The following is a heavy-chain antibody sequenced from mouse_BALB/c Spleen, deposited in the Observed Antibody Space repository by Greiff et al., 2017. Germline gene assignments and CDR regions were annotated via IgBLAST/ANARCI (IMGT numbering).Heavy chain of an antibody. Sequence: EVQRVESGGGLVKPGGSLKLSCAASGFTFSSYAMSWVRQTPEKRLEWVASISSGGSTYYPDGVKGRFTISRDNARNILYLQMSSLRSEDTAMYYCARGDYGYDYWGQGTTLTVSS. CDR1: GFTFSSYA. D-gene: IGHD2-2*01. CDR3: ARGDYGYDY. V-gene: IGHV5-6-5*01. CDR2: ISSGGST. J-gene: IGHJ2*01.